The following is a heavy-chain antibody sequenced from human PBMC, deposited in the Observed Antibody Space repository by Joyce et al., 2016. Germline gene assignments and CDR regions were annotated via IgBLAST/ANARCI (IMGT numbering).Heavy chain of an antibody. CDR1: GFTFSRYA. J-gene: IGHJ4*02. V-gene: IGHV3-23*01. CDR2: ISGSGGST. Sequence: EVQLLGSGGGLVQPGGSLRLSCAASGFTFSRYAMSWVRQETGKGLEWVSGISGSGGSTYYADSVKGRFTISRDNSKNTVYLQMNSLRAEDTAVYYCAKDRSTYFDYVWGTYDYWGQGTLVTVSS. D-gene: IGHD3-16*01. CDR3: AKDRSTYFDYVWGTYDY.